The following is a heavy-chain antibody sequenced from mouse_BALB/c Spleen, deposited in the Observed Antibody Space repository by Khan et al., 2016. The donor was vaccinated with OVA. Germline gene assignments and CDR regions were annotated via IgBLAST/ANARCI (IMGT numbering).Heavy chain of an antibody. J-gene: IGHJ3*01. Sequence: QVQLQQSGPGLVQPSQSLSITCTVSGFSLTSYGVHWVRQSPGKGLEWLGVIWSGGSTDYDAPFISRLSIRKDNSKSQVFFKMNSFEANDTAIYYCARNYDYAEGLAYWGQGTLVTVSA. V-gene: IGHV2-2*02. D-gene: IGHD2-4*01. CDR2: IWSGGST. CDR1: GFSLTSYG. CDR3: ARNYDYAEGLAY.